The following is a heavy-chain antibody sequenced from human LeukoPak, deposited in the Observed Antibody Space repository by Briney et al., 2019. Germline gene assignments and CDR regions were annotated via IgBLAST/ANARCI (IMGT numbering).Heavy chain of an antibody. V-gene: IGHV3-30*03. Sequence: GGSLRLSCAASGFTFSSYGMHWVRQAPGKGLEWVAVISYDGSNKYYADSVKGRFTISRDNSKNTLYLQMNSLRAEDTAVYYCAISEHYYDRGCFDYWGQGTLVTVSS. J-gene: IGHJ4*02. D-gene: IGHD3-22*01. CDR2: ISYDGSNK. CDR1: GFTFSSYG. CDR3: AISEHYYDRGCFDY.